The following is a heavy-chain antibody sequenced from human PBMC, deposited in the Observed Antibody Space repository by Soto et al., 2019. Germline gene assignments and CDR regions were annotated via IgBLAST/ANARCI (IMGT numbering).Heavy chain of an antibody. J-gene: IGHJ4*02. CDR2: IIPIFGTA. V-gene: IGHV1-69*06. Sequence: QVQLVQSGAEVKKPGSSVKVSCKASGGTFSSYAISWVRQAPGQGLEWMGGIIPIFGTANYAQKFQGRVTITADKSTSTASMELSSLRSEDTAVYYCASCRYSSGTNVFDYWGQGTLVTVSS. CDR1: GGTFSSYA. D-gene: IGHD6-19*01. CDR3: ASCRYSSGTNVFDY.